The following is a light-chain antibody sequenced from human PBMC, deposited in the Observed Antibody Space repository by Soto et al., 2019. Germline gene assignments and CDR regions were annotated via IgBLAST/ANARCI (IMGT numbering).Light chain of an antibody. Sequence: EMVLTQSPGTLSLSPGERATLSCTASQSVSSSYLAWYQQKSGQAPSLLIYGASSRATGIPDRFSGSGSGTDFTLTISILEPEDLAVYYCQQYGSLGTFGQGTKLEIK. CDR2: GAS. V-gene: IGKV3-20*01. J-gene: IGKJ2*02. CDR3: QQYGSLGT. CDR1: QSVSSSY.